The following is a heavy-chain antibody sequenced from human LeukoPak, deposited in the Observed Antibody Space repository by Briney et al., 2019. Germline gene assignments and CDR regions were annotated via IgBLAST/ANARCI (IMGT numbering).Heavy chain of an antibody. D-gene: IGHD2-15*01. V-gene: IGHV4-39*01. Sequence: PSETLSLTCTVSGGSISSSSYYWGWIRQPPGKGLEWFGSIYYSGSTYYNPSLKSRVTISVDTSKNQFSLRLSSVTAADTAVYYCARTGPKGFRGGNYFDYWGQGTLVTVSS. CDR2: IYYSGST. J-gene: IGHJ4*02. CDR3: ARTGPKGFRGGNYFDY. CDR1: GGSISSSSYY.